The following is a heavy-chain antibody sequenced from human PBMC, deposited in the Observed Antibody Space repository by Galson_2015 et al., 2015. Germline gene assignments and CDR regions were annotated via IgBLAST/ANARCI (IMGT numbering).Heavy chain of an antibody. V-gene: IGHV1-69*13. D-gene: IGHD5-18*01. Sequence: SVKVSCKASGGTFSSYAISWVRQAPGQGLEWMGGIIPILGTANYAQKFQGRVTITADESTSTAYVELSSLRSEDTAVYYCARDRGMQLWLLYFWGQGTLVTVSS. J-gene: IGHJ4*02. CDR1: GGTFSSYA. CDR3: ARDRGMQLWLLYF. CDR2: IIPILGTA.